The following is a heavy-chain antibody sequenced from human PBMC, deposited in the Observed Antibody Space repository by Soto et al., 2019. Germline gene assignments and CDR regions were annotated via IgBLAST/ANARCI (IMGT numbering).Heavy chain of an antibody. D-gene: IGHD3-16*01. CDR2: IYWDDDK. CDR1: GFSLNTYGVG. Sequence: QITLKESGPTLVKPTQTLTLTCTFSGFSLNTYGVGVGWIRQPPGKALEWLALIYWDDDKRYSPSLKSRLTITKDTSKNQLVITMTNMDPVDTVTYYCARALGSWGAYYFDYWGQGTLVTVSS. J-gene: IGHJ4*02. CDR3: ARALGSWGAYYFDY. V-gene: IGHV2-5*02.